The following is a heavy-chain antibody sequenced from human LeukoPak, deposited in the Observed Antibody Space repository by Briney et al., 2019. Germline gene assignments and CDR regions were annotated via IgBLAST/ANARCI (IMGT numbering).Heavy chain of an antibody. D-gene: IGHD1-26*01. CDR1: GFTFSSYW. Sequence: HTGGSLRLSCVASGFTFSSYWMHWVRQDPRKGLVWVSRISGDGRNINYADSVRGRFTISRDNAKNTLYLQMNTLRVEDTAVYYCARSSGPFDYFDYWGQGTLVTVSS. J-gene: IGHJ4*02. V-gene: IGHV3-74*01. CDR3: ARSSGPFDYFDY. CDR2: ISGDGRNI.